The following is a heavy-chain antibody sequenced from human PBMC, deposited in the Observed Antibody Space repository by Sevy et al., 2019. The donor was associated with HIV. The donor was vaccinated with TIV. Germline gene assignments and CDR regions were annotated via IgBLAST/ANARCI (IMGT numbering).Heavy chain of an antibody. D-gene: IGHD2-15*01. Sequence: GGSLRLSCAASGFTFDNYGMSWVRQAPGKGLEWVSAITSTGGSTYYADSVKGRFTISRDNSKNTLYLQINSLRAEDTAVYYCAKRYCSGGISKGVVDHWGQGTLVTVSS. V-gene: IGHV3-23*01. J-gene: IGHJ4*02. CDR2: ITSTGGST. CDR1: GFTFDNYG. CDR3: AKRYCSGGISKGVVDH.